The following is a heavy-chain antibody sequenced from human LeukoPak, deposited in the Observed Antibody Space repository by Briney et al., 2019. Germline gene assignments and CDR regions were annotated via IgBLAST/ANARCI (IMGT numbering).Heavy chain of an antibody. D-gene: IGHD6-6*01. CDR2: IYYSGST. V-gene: IGHV4-39*01. Sequence: SETLSLTCTVSGGSISSSSYYWGWLRQPPGKGLEWVGSIYYSGSTYYNPSLKSRVTISVYTSNNQFSLKLSSVTAADTPVYYCARKVVAAPIPYSSYAMDVWGQGTTVTVSS. CDR3: ARKVVAAPIPYSSYAMDV. CDR1: GGSISSSSYY. J-gene: IGHJ6*02.